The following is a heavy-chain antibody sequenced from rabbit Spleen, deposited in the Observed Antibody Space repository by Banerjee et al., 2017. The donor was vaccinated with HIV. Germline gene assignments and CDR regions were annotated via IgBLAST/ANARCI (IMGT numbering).Heavy chain of an antibody. CDR3: GRDLVGVIGWNFIL. D-gene: IGHD1-1*01. Sequence: QSLVESGGGLVQPEGSLTLTCTASGFSFSSNAVCWVRQAPGKGLEWIACIGTGSGKTYYASWAKGRFTISKTSSTTVTLRMTSLTAADTAIYFCGRDLVGVIGWNFILWGPGTLVTVS. J-gene: IGHJ4*01. CDR2: IGTGSGKT. CDR1: GFSFSSNA. V-gene: IGHV1S40*01.